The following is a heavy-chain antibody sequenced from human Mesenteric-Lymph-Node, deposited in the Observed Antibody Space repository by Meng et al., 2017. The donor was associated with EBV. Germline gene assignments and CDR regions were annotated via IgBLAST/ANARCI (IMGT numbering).Heavy chain of an antibody. CDR1: GGSFSGYD. CDR3: ARGYAGYYGKLFDY. CDR2: INHSGST. V-gene: IGHV4-34*01. Sequence: QVQLQQWGAGLVKPSDTLSLTCACYGGSFSGYDWTWIRQPPGRGLEWIGEINHSGSTNHNPSLKSRVTISADTSKDQFSLKLSSVTAADTAVYYCARGYAGYYGKLFDYWGQGTLVTVSS. D-gene: IGHD3-3*01. J-gene: IGHJ4*02.